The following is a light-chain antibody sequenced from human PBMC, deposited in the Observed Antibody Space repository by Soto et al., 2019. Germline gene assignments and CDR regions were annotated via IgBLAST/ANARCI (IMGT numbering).Light chain of an antibody. J-gene: IGLJ2*01. CDR2: EVS. V-gene: IGLV2-14*01. Sequence: QSALTQPASVSGSPGQSITISCTGTSSDVGCYNYVSWYQQHAGKAPKLMIYEVSNRPSGVSNRFSGSKSGNTASLTISGLQAEDEADYYCSSYTSSSTVVFGGGTKLTVL. CDR1: SSDVGCYNY. CDR3: SSYTSSSTVV.